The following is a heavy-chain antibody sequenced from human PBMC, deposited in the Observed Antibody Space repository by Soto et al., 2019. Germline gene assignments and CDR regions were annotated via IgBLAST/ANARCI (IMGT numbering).Heavy chain of an antibody. CDR2: INPSGGST. J-gene: IGHJ4*02. Sequence: ASVKVSCKASGYTFTSYYMHWVRQAPGQGLEWMGIINPSGGSTSYAQKFQGRVTMTRDTSTSTVYMELSSLRSEDTAVYYCASMGSSSSSADYFDYWGQGPRVTVSS. CDR3: ASMGSSSSSADYFDY. V-gene: IGHV1-46*03. CDR1: GYTFTSYY. D-gene: IGHD6-6*01.